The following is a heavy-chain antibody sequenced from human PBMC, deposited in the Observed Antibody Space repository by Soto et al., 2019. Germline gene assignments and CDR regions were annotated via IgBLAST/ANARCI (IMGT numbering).Heavy chain of an antibody. CDR3: ARDSDPRLGREILRDDFDY. J-gene: IGHJ4*02. V-gene: IGHV3-30-3*01. Sequence: QEQLVESGGGVVQPGRSLRLSCAASGFTFSRFAMHWVRQAPGKGLEWVAVVSHDGNTDFYADSLKRRFTVSRDNSKDTLYLQMNSLRIEDTAIYYCARDSDPRLGREILRDDFDYWGQGTLVTVSS. D-gene: IGHD3-10*01. CDR1: GFTFSRFA. CDR2: VSHDGNTD.